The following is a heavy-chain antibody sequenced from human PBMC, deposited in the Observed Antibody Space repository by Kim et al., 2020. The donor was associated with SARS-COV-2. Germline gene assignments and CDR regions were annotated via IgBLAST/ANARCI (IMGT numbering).Heavy chain of an antibody. CDR3: ARVGSTVAAGTIDY. J-gene: IGHJ4*02. Sequence: ANSVKGRFPRYRDNAKNSLYLQMNSLGAEDTALYYCARVGSTVAAGTIDYWGQGTLVTVSS. D-gene: IGHD6-13*01. V-gene: IGHV3-11*01.